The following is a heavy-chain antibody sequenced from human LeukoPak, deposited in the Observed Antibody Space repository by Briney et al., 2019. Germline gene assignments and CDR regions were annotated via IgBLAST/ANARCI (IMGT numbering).Heavy chain of an antibody. Sequence: GGSLRLSCVVSGINVINSYMAWVRQAPGKGLEWVSVFYSGGSTYYTDSVKGRFTMSRDNSKNTVDLQMNSLRAEDTAMYYCARDTVYCSSTSCCGCWGQGTLVSVSS. CDR1: GINVINSY. J-gene: IGHJ4*02. CDR3: ARDTVYCSSTSCCGC. D-gene: IGHD2-2*01. CDR2: FYSGGST. V-gene: IGHV3-66*01.